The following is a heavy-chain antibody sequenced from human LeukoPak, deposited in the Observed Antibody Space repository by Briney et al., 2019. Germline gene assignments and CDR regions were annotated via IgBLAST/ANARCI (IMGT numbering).Heavy chain of an antibody. CDR3: VRDYDWAFGY. V-gene: IGHV3-48*02. D-gene: IGHD1-1*01. CDR2: ISGDISII. J-gene: IGHJ4*02. CDR1: RFIFSGYS. Sequence: PGGSLRLSCAASRFIFSGYSMNWVRQAPGRGLEWISYISGDISIISYAGSVKGRFTISRDNAKNSLYLQMNRLRDDDTAVYYCVRDYDWAFGYWGQGTLVTVSS.